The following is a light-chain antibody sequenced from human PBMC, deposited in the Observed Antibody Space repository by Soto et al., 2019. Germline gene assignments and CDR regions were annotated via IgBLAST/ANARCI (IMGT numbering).Light chain of an antibody. CDR3: SSYTSSSTLDVV. CDR1: SNDVGGYNY. Sequence: QSALTQPASVSGSPGQSITISCTGTSNDVGGYNYVSWYQQHPGKAPKLMIYEVTNRPSGVSNRFSGSKSGNTASLTISGLQAEDEADYYCSSYTSSSTLDVVFGGGTKLTAL. CDR2: EVT. V-gene: IGLV2-14*01. J-gene: IGLJ2*01.